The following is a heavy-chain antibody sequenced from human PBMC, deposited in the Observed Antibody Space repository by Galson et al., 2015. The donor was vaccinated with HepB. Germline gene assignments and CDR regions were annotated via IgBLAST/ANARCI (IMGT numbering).Heavy chain of an antibody. D-gene: IGHD7-27*01. CDR1: GFSFSDYA. CDR2: ITWNSGSV. V-gene: IGHV3-9*01. J-gene: IGHJ4*02. CDR3: AKNWGISCSCFDY. Sequence: SLRLSCAASGFSFSDYAMHWVRQAPGKGLVWVSGITWNSGSVGYADSVKGRFPLYRDNARNSLYLQINSLRPEDTALYYCAKNWGISCSCFDYLGQGTLFTVAS.